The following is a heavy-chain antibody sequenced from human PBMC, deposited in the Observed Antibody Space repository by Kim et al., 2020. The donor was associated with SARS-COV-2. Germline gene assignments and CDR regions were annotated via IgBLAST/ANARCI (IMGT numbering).Heavy chain of an antibody. CDR2: IYYSGKK. J-gene: IGHJ6*02. V-gene: IGHV4-59*13. Sequence: SETLSLTCSLSGGSISSYLWTWIRQPPGKGLEWIGYIYYSGKKNYNPSLASRVTMSVDSSKNQFSLKLRSVTTADTAVYCCARGREEVFGSVDVWRPGTTVSGSS. D-gene: IGHD3-10*02. CDR3: ARGREEVFGSVDV. CDR1: GGSISSYL.